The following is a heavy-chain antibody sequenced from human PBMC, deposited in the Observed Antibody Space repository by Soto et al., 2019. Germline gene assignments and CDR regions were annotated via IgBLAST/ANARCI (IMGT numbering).Heavy chain of an antibody. CDR1: GFTFSSYS. CDR2: ISSGSSTI. D-gene: IGHD6-13*01. J-gene: IGHJ1*01. CDR3: ARDLGSSWYPEYFQH. Sequence: GGSLRLSCAASGFTFSSYSMNWVRQAPGKGLEWVSYISSGSSTIYYADSVKGRFTISRDNAKNSLYLQMNSLRAEDTAVYYCARDLGSSWYPEYFQHWGQGTLVTVSS. V-gene: IGHV3-48*01.